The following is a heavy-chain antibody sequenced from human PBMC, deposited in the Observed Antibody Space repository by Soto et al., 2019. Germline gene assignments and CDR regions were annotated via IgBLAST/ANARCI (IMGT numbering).Heavy chain of an antibody. CDR1: GFTFSSYG. CDR3: ERSTVTTIFYYYGMDV. Sequence: QVQLVESGGGVVQPGRSLRLSCAASGFTFSSYGMHWVRQAPGKGLEWVAVIWYDGSNKYYADSVKGRFTISRDNSKNTLNLQMKSLRAEDTAVYYCERSTVTTIFYYYGMDVWGQGTTVTVSS. J-gene: IGHJ6*02. CDR2: IWYDGSNK. D-gene: IGHD4-17*01. V-gene: IGHV3-33*01.